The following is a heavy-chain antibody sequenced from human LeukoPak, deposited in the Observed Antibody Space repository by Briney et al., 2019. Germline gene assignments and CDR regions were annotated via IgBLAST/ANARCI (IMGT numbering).Heavy chain of an antibody. Sequence: SETLSLTCTVSGGSISSYYWSWIRQPPGKGLEWIGYIYYSGSTNYNPSLKSRVTISVDTSKNQFSLKLSSVTAADTAVYYCARATTYYYYMDVWGKGTTVTVSS. CDR3: ARATTYYYYMDV. CDR2: IYYSGST. D-gene: IGHD4-11*01. V-gene: IGHV4-59*01. CDR1: GGSISSYY. J-gene: IGHJ6*03.